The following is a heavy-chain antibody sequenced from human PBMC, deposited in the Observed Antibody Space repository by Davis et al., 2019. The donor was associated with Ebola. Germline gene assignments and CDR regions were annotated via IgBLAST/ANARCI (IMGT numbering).Heavy chain of an antibody. V-gene: IGHV3-21*01. CDR2: ISSSSSYI. Sequence: PGGSLRLSCAASGFTFSSYSMNWVRQAPGKGLEWVSSISSSSSYIYYADSVKGRFTISRDNAKNSLYLQMNSLRAEDTAVYYCARAGGDIVVVPAAMYYYYYYMDVWGKGTTVTVSS. CDR1: GFTFSSYS. D-gene: IGHD2-2*01. CDR3: ARAGGDIVVVPAAMYYYYYYMDV. J-gene: IGHJ6*03.